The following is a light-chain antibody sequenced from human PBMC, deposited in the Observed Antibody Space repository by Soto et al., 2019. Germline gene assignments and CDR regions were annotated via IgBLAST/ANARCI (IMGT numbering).Light chain of an antibody. Sequence: ELVMSQSPSTLSVSPLERFILSCRASQNIRKNLAWYQQKPGQAPSLLIYEASTRASGVPVRFSGSGAGTEFTLTISSLQSEDFGVYYCHQYNNYMYTFGQGTKVDIK. CDR2: EAS. CDR3: HQYNNYMYT. V-gene: IGKV3-15*01. CDR1: QNIRKN. J-gene: IGKJ2*01.